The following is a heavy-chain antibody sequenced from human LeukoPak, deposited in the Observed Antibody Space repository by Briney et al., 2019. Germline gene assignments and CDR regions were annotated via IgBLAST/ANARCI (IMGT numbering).Heavy chain of an antibody. D-gene: IGHD6-19*01. CDR2: INHSGST. CDR1: GGSFSGYY. V-gene: IGHV4-34*01. Sequence: PSETLSLTCAVYGGSFSGYYWSWIRQPPGKGLEWIGEINHSGSTNYNPSLKSRVTISVDTSKNQFSLKLSSVTAADTAVYYCATTLMTVAGLFFDYWGQGTLVTVSS. J-gene: IGHJ4*02. CDR3: ATTLMTVAGLFFDY.